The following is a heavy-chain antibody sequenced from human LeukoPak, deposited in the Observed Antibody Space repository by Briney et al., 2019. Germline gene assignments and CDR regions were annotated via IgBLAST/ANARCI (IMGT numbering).Heavy chain of an antibody. CDR1: GGSISSYY. CDR2: IYTSGST. J-gene: IGHJ4*02. D-gene: IGHD2-8*01. CDR3: ARARGVCTNGVCYRAYYFDY. Sequence: SETLSLTCTVSGGSISSYYWSWVRQPAGKGLEWIGRIYTSGSTNYNPSLKSRVTMSVDTSKNQFSLELSSVTAADTAVYYCARARGVCTNGVCYRAYYFDYWGQGTLVTVSS. V-gene: IGHV4-4*07.